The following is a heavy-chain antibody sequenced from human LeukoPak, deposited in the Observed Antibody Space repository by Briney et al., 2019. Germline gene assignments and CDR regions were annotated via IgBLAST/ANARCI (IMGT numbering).Heavy chain of an antibody. Sequence: GPVKVSCKASGYTFTSFDINWARQATGQGLEWMGWMNPNSGYTVYAQKFQGRVTITRNTSISTAYMDLSSLRSEDTAVYYCARGTPLITIFGVVIQYYFDYWGQGTLVTVSS. CDR3: ARGTPLITIFGVVIQYYFDY. CDR1: GYTFTSFD. J-gene: IGHJ4*02. D-gene: IGHD3-3*01. V-gene: IGHV1-8*03. CDR2: MNPNSGYT.